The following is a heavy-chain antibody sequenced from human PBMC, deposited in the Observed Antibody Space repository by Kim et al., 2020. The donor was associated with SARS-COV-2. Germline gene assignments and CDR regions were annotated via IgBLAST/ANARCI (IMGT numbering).Heavy chain of an antibody. V-gene: IGHV3-48*02. CDR2: ISAASDTI. CDR1: GFTFSSFA. CDR3: ARDPSGYFFDY. Sequence: GGSLRLSCSASGFTFSSFAMNWVRQAPGKGLEWVAYISAASDTILYADSVEGRFTISSDNAQNSLYLQMSSLRDEDMAVYYCARDPSGYFFDYWGQGALVTVSP. J-gene: IGHJ4*02. D-gene: IGHD1-26*01.